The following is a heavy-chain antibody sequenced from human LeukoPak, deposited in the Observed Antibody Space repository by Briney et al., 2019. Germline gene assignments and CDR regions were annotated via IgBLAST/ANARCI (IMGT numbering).Heavy chain of an antibody. Sequence: GGSLRLSCAASGFTFSSYWMPWVRQAPGKGLVWVSRINSDGSSTSYADSVKGRFTISRDNAKNTLYLQMNSLRAEDTAVYYCAREIPGSIAAAEYFDYWGQGTLVTVSS. V-gene: IGHV3-74*01. CDR1: GFTFSSYW. J-gene: IGHJ4*02. D-gene: IGHD6-13*01. CDR3: AREIPGSIAAAEYFDY. CDR2: INSDGSST.